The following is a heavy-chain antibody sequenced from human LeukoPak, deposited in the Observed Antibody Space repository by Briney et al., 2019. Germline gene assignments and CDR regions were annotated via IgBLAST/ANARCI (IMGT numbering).Heavy chain of an antibody. CDR3: ARGVRASLDY. Sequence: PGGSLRLSCAASGFTFSSYAMHWVRQAPGKGLEWVAVISYDGSNKYYADSVKGRFTISRDNSKNTLYLQMNSLRAEDTAVYYCARGVRASLDYWGQGTLVTVSS. D-gene: IGHD3-16*02. CDR2: ISYDGSNK. J-gene: IGHJ4*02. V-gene: IGHV3-30-3*01. CDR1: GFTFSSYA.